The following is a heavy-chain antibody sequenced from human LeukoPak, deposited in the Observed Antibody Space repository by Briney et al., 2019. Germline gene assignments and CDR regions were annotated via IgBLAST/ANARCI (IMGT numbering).Heavy chain of an antibody. CDR2: ISGSSGHI. Sequence: GGSLRLSCAASGFAFSTYSMNWVRQAPGKGLEWVSSISGSSGHIYYADSVKGRFTLPRDNAKNSLYLQMNSLRAEDTAIYYCARGFPSGGSWFDPWGQGTLVTVSS. V-gene: IGHV3-21*01. J-gene: IGHJ5*02. CDR3: ARGFPSGGSWFDP. D-gene: IGHD3-10*01. CDR1: GFAFSTYS.